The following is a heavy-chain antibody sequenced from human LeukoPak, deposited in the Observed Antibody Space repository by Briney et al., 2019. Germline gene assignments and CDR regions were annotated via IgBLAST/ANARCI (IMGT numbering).Heavy chain of an antibody. CDR1: GYTFTGYY. J-gene: IGHJ4*02. D-gene: IGHD5-12*01. CDR2: IYPSSGGA. V-gene: IGHV1-2*02. CDR3: VAVTFSAYDDFDY. Sequence: ASVKVSCKASGYTFTGYYMHWVRQAPGQGLEWMGWIYPSSGGANHAQKFQGRVTLTTDTSISTAYMELNWLRSDDTAVYYCVAVTFSAYDDFDYWGQGTLVTVSS.